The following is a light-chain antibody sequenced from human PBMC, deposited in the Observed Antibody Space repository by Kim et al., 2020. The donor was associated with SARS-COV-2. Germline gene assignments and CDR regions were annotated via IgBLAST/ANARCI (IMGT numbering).Light chain of an antibody. CDR3: NSHTTSSTYV. V-gene: IGLV2-14*01. CDR2: DVS. CDR1: SSDVGDYNS. J-gene: IGLJ1*01. Sequence: QSALTQPASVSGSPGQSITISCTGTSSDVGDYNSVSWYQQHPGKAPKLIMYDVSERASGVSNRFSGSQSGNTASLTISGLRAEDEADYYCNSHTTSSTYVFGSGTKVTVL.